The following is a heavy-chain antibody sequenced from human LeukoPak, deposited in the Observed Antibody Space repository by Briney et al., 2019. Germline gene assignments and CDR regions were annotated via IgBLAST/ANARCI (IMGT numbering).Heavy chain of an antibody. CDR3: ARQNYDYVWGSYRYDS. Sequence: ASVKVSCKASGYTFTSYDINWVRQATGQGLEWMRWMNPNSGNTGYAQKFQGRVTMTRNTSISTAYMELSSLRSEDTAVYYCARQNYDYVWGSYRYDSWGQGTLVTVSS. CDR1: GYTFTSYD. CDR2: MNPNSGNT. D-gene: IGHD3-16*02. J-gene: IGHJ4*02. V-gene: IGHV1-8*01.